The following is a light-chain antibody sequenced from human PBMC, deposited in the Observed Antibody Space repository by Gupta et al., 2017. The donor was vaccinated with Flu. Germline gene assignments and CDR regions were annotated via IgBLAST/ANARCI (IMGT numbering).Light chain of an antibody. J-gene: IGKJ3*01. CDR2: AAS. CDR1: QDISNY. V-gene: IGKV1-16*01. Sequence: DIQITQSPSSLSASVGDRVTITCRASQDISNYLAWFQQKPGNAPKVLIYAASSLQSGVPSRFSGSGSGTDFTLTISRLQPEDFATYYCQQYNSNPFTFGRGTKVDIK. CDR3: QQYNSNPFT.